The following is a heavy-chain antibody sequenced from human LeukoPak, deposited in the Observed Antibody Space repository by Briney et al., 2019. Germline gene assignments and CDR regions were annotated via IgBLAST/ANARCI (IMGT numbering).Heavy chain of an antibody. V-gene: IGHV3-23*01. CDR1: GNYW. CDR2: ISGSGGST. D-gene: IGHD3-22*01. J-gene: IGHJ3*02. CDR3: ASMGYDRLYAFDI. Sequence: GGSLRLSCAASGNYWMHWVRQAPGKGLEWVSAISGSGGSTYYADSVKGRFTISRDNSKNTLYLQMNSLRAEDTAVYYCASMGYDRLYAFDIWGQGTMVTVSS.